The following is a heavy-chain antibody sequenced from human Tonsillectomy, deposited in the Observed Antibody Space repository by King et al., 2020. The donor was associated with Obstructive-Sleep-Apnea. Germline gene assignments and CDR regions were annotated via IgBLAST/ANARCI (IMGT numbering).Heavy chain of an antibody. Sequence: QLQESGPGLVKPSETLSLTCTVSGDSIRSGLYYWGWIRQPPGKGLEWIGSIYFSGSTYYNPSLKSRVTLSVDTSKNHFSLRLRSVTAADTAVYYCARQFAEAIPNHDYYFDYWGQGALVTVSS. CDR3: ARQFAEAIPNHDYYFDY. V-gene: IGHV4-39*01. J-gene: IGHJ4*02. CDR1: GDSIRSGLYY. CDR2: IYFSGST. D-gene: IGHD1-14*01.